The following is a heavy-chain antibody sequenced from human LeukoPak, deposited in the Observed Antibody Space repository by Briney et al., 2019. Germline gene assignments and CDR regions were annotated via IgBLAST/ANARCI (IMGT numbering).Heavy chain of an antibody. CDR1: SGSISGYY. CDR2: IFYSGST. J-gene: IGHJ4*02. V-gene: IGHV4-59*08. CDR3: ARQSYGGAYYFFGY. Sequence: SETLSLTCTVSSGSISGYYWTWIQQPPGKGLEWIGNIFYSGSTNYNPSLKSRVTISLDTSKKQFSLKLTSVTAADTAVYYCARQSYGGAYYFFGYWGQGTLVAVSS. D-gene: IGHD1-26*01.